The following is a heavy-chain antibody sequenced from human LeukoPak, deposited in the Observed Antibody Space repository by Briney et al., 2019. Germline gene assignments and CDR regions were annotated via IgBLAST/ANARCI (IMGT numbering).Heavy chain of an antibody. CDR1: GFTFSSYV. V-gene: IGHV3-30*03. CDR3: AREIGGNNDY. Sequence: PGGSLRLSCAASGFTFSSYVMHWVRQAPGKGLEWVALISFDGSNEYYAGSVKGRFTISRDNSKNTLYLQMNSLRGEDTAVHHCAREIGGNNDYWGQGTLVTVSS. D-gene: IGHD2/OR15-2a*01. CDR2: ISFDGSNE. J-gene: IGHJ4*02.